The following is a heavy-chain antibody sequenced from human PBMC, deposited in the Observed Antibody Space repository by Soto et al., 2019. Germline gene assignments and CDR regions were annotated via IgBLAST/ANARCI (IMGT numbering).Heavy chain of an antibody. Sequence: GASVKVSCKVSGYTLTELSMHWVRQAPGKGLEWMGGFDPEDGETIYAQKFQGRVTMTEDTSTDTAYMELSSLRSEDTAVYYCATGLRFLEWLWVMDVWGQGTTGTAP. J-gene: IGHJ6*02. CDR1: GYTLTELS. D-gene: IGHD3-3*01. CDR3: ATGLRFLEWLWVMDV. CDR2: FDPEDGET. V-gene: IGHV1-24*01.